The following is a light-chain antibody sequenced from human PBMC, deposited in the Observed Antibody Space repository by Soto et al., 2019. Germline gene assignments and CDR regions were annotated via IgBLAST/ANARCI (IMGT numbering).Light chain of an antibody. J-gene: IGKJ1*01. V-gene: IGKV1-39*01. CDR1: QNINNY. CDR2: AAS. Sequence: DIQMTQSPSSLSASVGDRVTITCRASQNINNYVNWYQQRPGKAPKLLIYAASTLQSGVPSRFSGSGSGTDFTLAISSLQPEDFATYYCQQSYIDPWGTCGQGTKVESK. CDR3: QQSYIDPWGT.